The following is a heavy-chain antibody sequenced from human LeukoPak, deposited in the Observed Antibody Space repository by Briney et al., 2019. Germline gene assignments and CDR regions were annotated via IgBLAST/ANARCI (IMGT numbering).Heavy chain of an antibody. J-gene: IGHJ4*02. V-gene: IGHV3-23*01. CDR1: AFTFSSYA. CDR3: AKYTAVAGTVDYFDY. CDR2: ISGSGGNT. D-gene: IGHD6-19*01. Sequence: GGSLRLSCAASAFTFSSYAMSWVRQAPGKGLEWVSGISGSGGNTYYADSVKGRFTISRDNSKNTLYLQMNSLSAEDTAVYYCAKYTAVAGTVDYFDYWGQGTLVTVSS.